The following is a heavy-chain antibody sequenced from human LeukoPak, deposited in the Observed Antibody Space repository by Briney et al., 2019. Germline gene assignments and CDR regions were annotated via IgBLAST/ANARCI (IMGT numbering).Heavy chain of an antibody. CDR1: GYTLTELS. CDR3: ARSSSSWSRFDP. D-gene: IGHD6-13*01. Sequence: ASVKVSGKVSGYTLTELSMHWVRQAPGKGLEWMGGFDPEDGEAIYAQKFQGRVTMTEDTSTDTAYMELSSLRSEDTAVYYCARSSSSWSRFDPWGQGTLVTVSS. J-gene: IGHJ5*02. CDR2: FDPEDGEA. V-gene: IGHV1-24*01.